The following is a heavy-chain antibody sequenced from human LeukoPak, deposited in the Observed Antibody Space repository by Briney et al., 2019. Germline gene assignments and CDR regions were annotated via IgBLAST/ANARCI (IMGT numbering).Heavy chain of an antibody. CDR2: ISYDGSNK. Sequence: GGSLRLSCAASGFTFSSYAMHWVRQAPGKGLERVAVISYDGSNKYYADSVKGRFTISRDNSKNTLYLQMNSLRAEDTAVYYCARGTPRYNYYYYGMDVWGQGTTVTVSS. J-gene: IGHJ6*02. D-gene: IGHD1-1*01. CDR3: ARGTPRYNYYYYGMDV. V-gene: IGHV3-30-3*01. CDR1: GFTFSSYA.